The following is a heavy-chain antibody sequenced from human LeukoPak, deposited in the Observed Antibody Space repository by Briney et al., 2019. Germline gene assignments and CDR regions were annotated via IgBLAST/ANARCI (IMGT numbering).Heavy chain of an antibody. D-gene: IGHD4-17*01. CDR3: ARVSDYGDYGYWFDP. CDR1: GGSISSGGYY. J-gene: IGHJ5*02. CDR2: IYYSGST. V-gene: IGHV4-31*03. Sequence: PSETLSLTCTVSGGSISSGGYYRSWIRQHPGKGLEWIGYIYYSGSTYYNPSLKSRVTISVDTSKNQFSLKLSSVTAADTAVYYCARVSDYGDYGYWFDPWGQGTLVTVSS.